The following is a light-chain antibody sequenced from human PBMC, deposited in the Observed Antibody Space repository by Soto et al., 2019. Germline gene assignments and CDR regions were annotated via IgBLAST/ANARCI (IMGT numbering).Light chain of an antibody. J-gene: IGKJ1*01. CDR3: QQYSTYPYA. Sequence: DIQMTQSPSTLSASVGDRVTITCRASQSTSTWLAWYQQRPGKTPKLLISEASKLESGVPSRFSGSGSGTEFTLTISSLQPDDFATYYCQQYSTYPYAFGQWTKVEIK. CDR1: QSTSTW. V-gene: IGKV1-5*03. CDR2: EAS.